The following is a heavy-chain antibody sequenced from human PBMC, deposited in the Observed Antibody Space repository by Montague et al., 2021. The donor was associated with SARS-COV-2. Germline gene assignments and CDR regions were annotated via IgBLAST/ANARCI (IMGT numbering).Heavy chain of an antibody. Sequence: SLRLSCAASGFTFSSSALSWVRQAPGKGLEWVSNIYGATGRTFYADSVKGRFTMSRENSKNTLCLQMNSLRVDDTAVYYCAKVDSVFPWGQGTLVTVSS. V-gene: IGHV3-23*03. J-gene: IGHJ4*02. CDR3: AKVDSVFP. CDR1: GFTFSSSA. CDR2: IYGATGRT. D-gene: IGHD3/OR15-3a*01.